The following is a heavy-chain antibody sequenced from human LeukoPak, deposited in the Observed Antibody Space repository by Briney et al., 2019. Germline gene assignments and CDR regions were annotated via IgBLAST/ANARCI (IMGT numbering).Heavy chain of an antibody. CDR1: GFTFSSYA. CDR3: ASQSSRYYYYYMDV. Sequence: GGSLRLSCAASGFTFSSYAMSWVRQAPGKGLEWVSAISGSGGSTYYADSVKGRFTISRDNSKNTLYLQMNSLRAEDTAVYYCASQSSRYYYYYMDVWGKGTTVTVSS. CDR2: ISGSGGST. V-gene: IGHV3-23*01. J-gene: IGHJ6*03. D-gene: IGHD6-13*01.